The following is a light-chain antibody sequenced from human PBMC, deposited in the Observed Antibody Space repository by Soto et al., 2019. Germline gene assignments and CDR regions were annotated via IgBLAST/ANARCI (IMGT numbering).Light chain of an antibody. Sequence: QSVLTQPASVSGSPGQSITISCTGTSSDVGSYNLVSWYQQHPGKAPKLMIYEVSKRPSGVSNRFSGSKSGNTASLTISGFQVEDEADYYCCSYAGSSPYVFGTGTKLTVL. CDR3: CSYAGSSPYV. CDR1: SSDVGSYNL. V-gene: IGLV2-23*02. J-gene: IGLJ1*01. CDR2: EVS.